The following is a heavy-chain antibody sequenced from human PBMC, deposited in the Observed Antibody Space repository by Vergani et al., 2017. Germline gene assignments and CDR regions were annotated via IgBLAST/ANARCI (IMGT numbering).Heavy chain of an antibody. CDR2: INHSGST. CDR1: GGSFSGYY. V-gene: IGHV4-34*01. J-gene: IGHJ4*02. Sequence: QVQLQQWGAGLLKPSETLSLTCAVYGGSFSGYYWSWIRQPPGKGLEWIGEINHSGSTNYNPSLKSRVTISVDTSKNQFSLKLSSVTAADTAVYYCARGVGYDSSGYYGYYFDYWGQGTLVTVYS. D-gene: IGHD3-22*01. CDR3: ARGVGYDSSGYYGYYFDY.